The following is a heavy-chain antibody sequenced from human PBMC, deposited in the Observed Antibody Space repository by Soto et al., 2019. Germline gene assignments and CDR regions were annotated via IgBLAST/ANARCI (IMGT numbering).Heavy chain of an antibody. D-gene: IGHD6-13*01. Sequence: QVQLVQSGAEVKKPGSSVKVSCKASGGTFSSYAISWVRQAPGQGLEWMGGIIPIFGTANYAQKFQGRVTSTADESTSTAYMELSSLRSEDTAVYYCARGGRSSSRYSLDYYYGMDVWGQWTTVTVSS. J-gene: IGHJ6*02. V-gene: IGHV1-69*12. CDR3: ARGGRSSSRYSLDYYYGMDV. CDR2: IIPIFGTA. CDR1: GGTFSSYA.